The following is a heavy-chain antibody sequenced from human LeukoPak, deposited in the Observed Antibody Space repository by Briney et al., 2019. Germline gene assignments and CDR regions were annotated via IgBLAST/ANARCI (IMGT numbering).Heavy chain of an antibody. CDR3: ARAEGYCSSTSCYVDYYYYYGMDV. V-gene: IGHV4-34*01. CDR2: INHSGST. J-gene: IGHJ6*04. CDR1: GGSFSGYY. D-gene: IGHD2-2*01. Sequence: PSETLSLTCAVYGGSFSGYYWSWIRQPPGKGLEWIGEINHSGSTNYNPSLKSRVTISVDTSKNQFSLKLSSVTAADTAVYYCARAEGYCSSTSCYVDYYYYYGMDVWGKGTTVTVSS.